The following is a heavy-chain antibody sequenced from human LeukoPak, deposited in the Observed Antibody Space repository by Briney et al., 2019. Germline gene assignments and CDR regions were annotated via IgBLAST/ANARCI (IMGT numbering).Heavy chain of an antibody. V-gene: IGHV4-38-2*01. D-gene: IGHD2-2*01. J-gene: IGHJ5*02. Sequence: SETLSLTCAVSGYSISSGYYWGWIRQPPGKGLEGIGSIYHSGSTYYNPSLKSRVTISVDTSKSQFSLKLSSVTAADTAVYYCAGAVVVVPAAIIGNWFDPWGQGTLVTVSS. CDR1: GYSISSGYY. CDR3: AGAVVVVPAAIIGNWFDP. CDR2: IYHSGST.